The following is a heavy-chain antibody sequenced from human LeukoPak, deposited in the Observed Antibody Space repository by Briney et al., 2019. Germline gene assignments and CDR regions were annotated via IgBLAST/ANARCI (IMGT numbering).Heavy chain of an antibody. CDR3: ARHGFSGSSTSPFVIKH. D-gene: IGHD2-2*01. CDR2: IYPGDSDT. J-gene: IGHJ1*01. CDR1: GYSFTTYW. V-gene: IGHV5-51*01. Sequence: GESLKISCKGSGYSFTTYWIGWVRQMPGKGLEWMGIIYPGDSDTRYSPSFQGQVTISADKSISTAYLQWCSLKASDTAMYYCARHGFSGSSTSPFVIKHWGQGTLVTVSS.